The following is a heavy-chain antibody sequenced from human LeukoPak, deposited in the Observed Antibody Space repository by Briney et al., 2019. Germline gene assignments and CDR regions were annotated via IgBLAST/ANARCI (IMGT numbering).Heavy chain of an antibody. Sequence: SETLSLTRLDSVGSINSFYRSWIRQPPANGLELFGYIYYSGSTNYNPPLKSRVTISVDTSKNQFSLKLSSVTAADTAVYYCARHPLLWFHGMDVWGQGTTVTVSS. CDR1: VGSINSFY. CDR2: IYYSGST. J-gene: IGHJ6*02. V-gene: IGHV4-59*08. CDR3: ARHPLLWFHGMDV. D-gene: IGHD3-10*01.